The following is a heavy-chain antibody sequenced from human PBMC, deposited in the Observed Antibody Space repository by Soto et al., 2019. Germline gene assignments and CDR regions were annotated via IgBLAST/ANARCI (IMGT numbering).Heavy chain of an antibody. Sequence: QVQLQESGPGLVKPSETLSLTCTVSGGSISSYYWSWIRQPPGKGLEWIGYIYYSGSTNYNPSLKSRVTISVDPSKNQFSLKLSSVTAADTAVYYCARLSAYCSSTSCHPGWFDPWGQGTLVTVSS. J-gene: IGHJ5*02. V-gene: IGHV4-59*08. CDR1: GGSISSYY. D-gene: IGHD2-2*01. CDR2: IYYSGST. CDR3: ARLSAYCSSTSCHPGWFDP.